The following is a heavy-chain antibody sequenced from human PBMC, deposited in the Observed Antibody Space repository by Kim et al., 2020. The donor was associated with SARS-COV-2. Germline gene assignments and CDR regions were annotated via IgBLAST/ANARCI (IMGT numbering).Heavy chain of an antibody. J-gene: IGHJ6*02. CDR3: AREPVIRDPYGMDV. V-gene: IGHV3-74*01. D-gene: IGHD3-16*02. Sequence: GKGLVWVSRIKSDGSGASDADSVKGRFTISGDSAKNTLYLQMNSLRAEDTAVYYWAREPVIRDPYGMDVWGQGTTVTVSS. CDR2: IKSDGSGA.